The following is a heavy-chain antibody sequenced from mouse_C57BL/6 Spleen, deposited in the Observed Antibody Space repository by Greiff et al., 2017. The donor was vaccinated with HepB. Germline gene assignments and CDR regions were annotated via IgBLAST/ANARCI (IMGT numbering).Heavy chain of an antibody. CDR3: TSEVVRRGFYAY. V-gene: IGHV1-64*01. J-gene: IGHJ3*01. CDR2: IHPNSGST. Sequence: VQLQQSGAELVKPGASVKLSCKASGYTFTSYWMHWVKQRPGQGLEWIGMIHPNSGSTNYNEKFKSKATLTVDKSSSTAYMQLSSLTAEDSAVYYCTSEVVRRGFYAYWGQGTLVTVSA. CDR1: GYTFTSYW.